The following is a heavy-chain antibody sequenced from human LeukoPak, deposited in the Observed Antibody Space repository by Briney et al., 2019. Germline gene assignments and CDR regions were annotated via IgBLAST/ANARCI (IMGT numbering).Heavy chain of an antibody. CDR1: GHTFTGYY. CDR3: ARRGSSTTMIVVVPLDY. D-gene: IGHD3-22*01. J-gene: IGHJ4*02. CDR2: INPNSGGT. V-gene: IGHV1-2*02. Sequence: PKASVKVSCKASGHTFTGYYMHWVRQAPGQGLEWMGWINPNSGGTNYAQKFQGRVTMTRDTSISTAYMELSRLRSDDTAVYYCARRGSSTTMIVVVPLDYWGQGTLVTVSS.